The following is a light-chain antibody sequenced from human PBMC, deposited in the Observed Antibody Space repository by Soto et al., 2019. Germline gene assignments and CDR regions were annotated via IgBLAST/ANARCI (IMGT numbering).Light chain of an antibody. CDR3: QQYNSYSPYT. CDR1: QSISIW. V-gene: IGKV1-5*03. CDR2: KAS. J-gene: IGKJ2*01. Sequence: DIQITQSPSTLSASVGDRVTVTCRASQSISIWLAWYQQKPGKAPKLLIYKASPLESGVPSRFSGSGSGTEFTLTISSLQPDDFATYYCQQYNSYSPYTFGQGTKLEIK.